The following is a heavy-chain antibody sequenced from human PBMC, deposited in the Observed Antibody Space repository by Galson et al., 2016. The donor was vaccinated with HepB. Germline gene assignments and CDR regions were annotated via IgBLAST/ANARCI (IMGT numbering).Heavy chain of an antibody. CDR3: ARDYGSETAYWYFDL. CDR2: INHSGST. CDR1: GGSFSSYY. Sequence: SETLSLTCAVYGGSFSSYYWSWIRQPPGKGLEWIGEINHSGSTNYNPSLKSRVNISGDTSKNPFSLTLSSVTAADTAVYYCARDYGSETAYWYFDLWGRGTLVTVSS. J-gene: IGHJ2*01. D-gene: IGHD3-10*01. V-gene: IGHV4-34*01.